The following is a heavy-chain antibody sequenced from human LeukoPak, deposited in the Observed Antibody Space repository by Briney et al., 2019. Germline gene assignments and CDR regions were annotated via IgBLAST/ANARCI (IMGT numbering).Heavy chain of an antibody. J-gene: IGHJ6*02. CDR1: GYTFTSYY. CDR2: INPSGGST. D-gene: IGHD4-17*01. Sequence: ASVKVSCKASGYTFTSYYMHWVRQAPGQGLEWMGIINPSGGSTSYAQKFQGRVTMTRDTSTSTVYMELSSLRSEDTAVYYCARDGGYGDYGPNYYYYGMDVWGQGTTVTVSS. V-gene: IGHV1-46*01. CDR3: ARDGGYGDYGPNYYYYGMDV.